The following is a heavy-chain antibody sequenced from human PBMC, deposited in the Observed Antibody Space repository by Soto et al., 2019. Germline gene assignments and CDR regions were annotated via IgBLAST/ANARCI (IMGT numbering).Heavy chain of an antibody. Sequence: GVSLRLSCTTSGFTVSTSHMSWVRQAPGKGLEWVSVIYSGGSSYYAVSVQGRFSISRDTSKNTVSLQMNSLRGEDTAVYYCALRGPGTYFDYWGQGT. J-gene: IGHJ4*02. CDR1: GFTVSTSH. V-gene: IGHV3-53*01. D-gene: IGHD6-13*01. CDR3: ALRGPGTYFDY. CDR2: IYSGGSS.